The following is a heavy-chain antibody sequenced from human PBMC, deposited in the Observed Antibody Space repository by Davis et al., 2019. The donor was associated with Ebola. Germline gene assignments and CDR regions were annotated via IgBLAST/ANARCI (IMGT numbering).Heavy chain of an antibody. Sequence: GGSLRLSCAASGFTFSSYSMNWVRQAPGKGLEWVSSIGSGSSYINYADSVKGRFTISRDNAKNSLYLQMNSLGAEDTAVYYCATDREPYWGQGTLVTVSS. CDR3: ATDREPY. CDR1: GFTFSSYS. V-gene: IGHV3-21*01. CDR2: IGSGSSYI. D-gene: IGHD1-14*01. J-gene: IGHJ4*02.